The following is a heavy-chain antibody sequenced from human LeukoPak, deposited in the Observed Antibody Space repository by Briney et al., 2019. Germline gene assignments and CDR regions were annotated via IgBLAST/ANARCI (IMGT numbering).Heavy chain of an antibody. CDR1: GFTFSSYA. CDR2: ISSSSSYI. V-gene: IGHV3-21*01. Sequence: GGSLRLSCAASGFTFSSYAMSWVRQAPGKGLEWVSSISSSSSYIYYADSVKGRFTISRDNAKNSLYLQMNSLSAEDTAVYYRARDQVADRFDYWGQGTLVTVSS. CDR3: ARDQVADRFDY. D-gene: IGHD6-19*01. J-gene: IGHJ4*02.